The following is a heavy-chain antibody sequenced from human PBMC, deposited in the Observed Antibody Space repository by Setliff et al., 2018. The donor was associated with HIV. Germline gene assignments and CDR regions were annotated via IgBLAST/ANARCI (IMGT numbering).Heavy chain of an antibody. CDR1: GGPLSGHY. CDR3: VTSSSWSSRLNF. Sequence: PSETLSLTCAVYGGPLSGHYWSWIRQPPGQGLEWIGETSHSGKTNYNPSLKSRVTISVDTSKNQFSLKLTSVTAADTTVYYCVTSSSWSSRLNFWGPGMLVTVSS. CDR2: TSHSGKT. J-gene: IGHJ4*02. V-gene: IGHV4-34*01. D-gene: IGHD2-2*01.